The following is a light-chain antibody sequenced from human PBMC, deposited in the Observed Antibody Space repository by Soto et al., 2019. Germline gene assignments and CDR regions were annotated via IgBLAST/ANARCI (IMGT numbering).Light chain of an antibody. J-gene: IGLJ1*01. CDR2: GNS. V-gene: IGLV1-40*01. Sequence: QSVLTQPPSVSGAPGQRVTISCTGSSSNIGAGYDVHWYQQLPGTDPKLLIYGNSNRPSGVPDRFSGSKSGTSASLAITGLQAEDEADYYCQSYDSSLSDVFGTGTKVTFL. CDR1: SSNIGAGYD. CDR3: QSYDSSLSDV.